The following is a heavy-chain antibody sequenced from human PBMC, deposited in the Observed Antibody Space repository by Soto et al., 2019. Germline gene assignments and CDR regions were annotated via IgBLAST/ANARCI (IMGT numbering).Heavy chain of an antibody. D-gene: IGHD2-21*01. CDR2: IYHSGST. Sequence: QLQLQESGSGLVKPSQTLSLTCAVSGGSISSGGYSWSWIRQRPGKGLEWIGYIYHSGSTYYNPCPKSRVTISVDRSKKQYSLKLSSVTAADTAVYYCARGNVVAIDYWGQGTLVTVST. CDR3: ARGNVVAIDY. J-gene: IGHJ4*02. CDR1: GGSISSGGYS. V-gene: IGHV4-30-2*01.